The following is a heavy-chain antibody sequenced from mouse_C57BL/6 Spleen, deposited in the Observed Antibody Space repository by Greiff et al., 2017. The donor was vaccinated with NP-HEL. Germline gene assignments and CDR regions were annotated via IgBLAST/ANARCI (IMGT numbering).Heavy chain of an antibody. CDR1: GYTFTSYW. Sequence: QVQLQQPGAELVRPGSSVKLSCKASGYTFTSYWMDWVKQRPGQGLEWIGNIYPSDSETHYNQKFKDKATLTVDKSSSTAYMQLSSLTSEDSAVYYCARSGYGYSYAMDYWGQGTSVTVSS. V-gene: IGHV1-61*01. D-gene: IGHD2-2*01. CDR2: IYPSDSET. J-gene: IGHJ4*01. CDR3: ARSGYGYSYAMDY.